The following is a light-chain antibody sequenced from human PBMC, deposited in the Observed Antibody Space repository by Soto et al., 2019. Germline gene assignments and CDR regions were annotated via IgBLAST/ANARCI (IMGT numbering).Light chain of an antibody. Sequence: EIVLTQSPATLSLSPGERATLSCRASQSVSSNHLAWYQQKPGQAPRLLIHGASRRATGIPDRFSGGGSGTDFTLTISRLEPEDFAVYYCQQYNSWPPITFGQGTRLEIK. CDR3: QQYNSWPPIT. V-gene: IGKV3-20*01. CDR1: QSVSSNH. CDR2: GAS. J-gene: IGKJ5*01.